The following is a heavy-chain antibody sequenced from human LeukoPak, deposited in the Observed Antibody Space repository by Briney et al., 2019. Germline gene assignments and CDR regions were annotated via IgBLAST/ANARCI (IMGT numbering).Heavy chain of an antibody. J-gene: IGHJ4*02. D-gene: IGHD2-2*01. CDR2: INQDGSQK. Sequence: PGGSLRLPCAASGFTFSSYWMSWVRQAPGKGLEWVANINQDGSQKNDVDSLEGRFTVSRDNAKNSLYLQMNGLRAEDTAVYYCVRESRSSSDSRWGQGTLVTVSS. CDR1: GFTFSSYW. V-gene: IGHV3-7*01. CDR3: VRESRSSSDSR.